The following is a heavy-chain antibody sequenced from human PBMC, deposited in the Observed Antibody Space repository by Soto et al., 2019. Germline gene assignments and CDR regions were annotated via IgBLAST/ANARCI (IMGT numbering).Heavy chain of an antibody. J-gene: IGHJ5*02. CDR1: GFTFSSYG. V-gene: IGHV3-33*01. CDR3: TXDADSSGYYYPPWGWFDP. Sequence: GGSLRLSCAASGFTFSSYGMHWVRQAPGKGLEWVAVIWYDGSNKYYADSVKARFTISRDNSKNTLYLQMNSLRAEDTAVYYCTXDADSSGYYYPPWGWFDPWGQGTLVTVS. CDR2: IWYDGSNK. D-gene: IGHD3-22*01.